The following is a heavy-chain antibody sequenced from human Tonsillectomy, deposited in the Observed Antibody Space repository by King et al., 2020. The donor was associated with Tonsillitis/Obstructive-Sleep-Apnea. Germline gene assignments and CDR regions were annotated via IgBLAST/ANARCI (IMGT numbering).Heavy chain of an antibody. V-gene: IGHV4-39*01. CDR2: FYYSGNT. Sequence: QLQESGPGLVKPSETLSLTCTVSGGSISSSSYYWGWIRQPPGKGLEWIGNFYYSGNTFDNPSLKNRVSIPVDTSKNQFSLKLSSVTAADTAVYHCARLPSGWHYFDYWGQGTLVTVSS. J-gene: IGHJ4*02. CDR1: GGSISSSSYY. D-gene: IGHD6-19*01. CDR3: ARLPSGWHYFDY.